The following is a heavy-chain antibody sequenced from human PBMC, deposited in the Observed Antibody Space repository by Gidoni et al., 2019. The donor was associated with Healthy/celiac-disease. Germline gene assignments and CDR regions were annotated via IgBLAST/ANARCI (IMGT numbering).Heavy chain of an antibody. Sequence: EVQLVESGGGLVKPGGSLRLSCAASGFTFSSYSMNWVRQAPGKGLEWVSSISSSSSYIYYADSVKGRFTISRDNAKNSLYLQMNSLRAEDTAVYYCALGRDYDILTGPLDYWGQGTLVTVSS. CDR1: GFTFSSYS. J-gene: IGHJ4*02. V-gene: IGHV3-21*01. D-gene: IGHD3-9*01. CDR3: ALGRDYDILTGPLDY. CDR2: ISSSSSYI.